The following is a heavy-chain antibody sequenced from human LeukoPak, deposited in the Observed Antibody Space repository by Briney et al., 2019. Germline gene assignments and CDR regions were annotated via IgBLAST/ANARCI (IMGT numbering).Heavy chain of an antibody. CDR2: IKQDGSEK. J-gene: IGHJ4*02. CDR1: GFTFSSYW. CDR3: ASYDFWSGRSLFDY. V-gene: IGHV3-7*01. Sequence: GGSLRLSCAASGFTFSSYWMSWVRQAPGKGLEWVANIKQDGSEKYYVDSVKGRFTISRDNAKNSLYLQMNSLRAEDTAVYYCASYDFWSGRSLFDYWGQGTLVTVSS. D-gene: IGHD3-3*01.